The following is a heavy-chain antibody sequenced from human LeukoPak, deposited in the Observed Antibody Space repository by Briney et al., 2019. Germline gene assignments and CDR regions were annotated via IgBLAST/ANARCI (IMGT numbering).Heavy chain of an antibody. Sequence: PGRSLRLSCAASGFTFSNYGMHWVRLAPGKGLEWVAVIWYDGSNKYYADSVKGRFTISRDNSKNTLYLQMNSLRAEDTAVYYCARDMARGVIIPSESWGQGTLVSVPS. J-gene: IGHJ4*02. CDR2: IWYDGSNK. V-gene: IGHV3-33*01. CDR3: ARDMARGVIIPSES. D-gene: IGHD3-10*01. CDR1: GFTFSNYG.